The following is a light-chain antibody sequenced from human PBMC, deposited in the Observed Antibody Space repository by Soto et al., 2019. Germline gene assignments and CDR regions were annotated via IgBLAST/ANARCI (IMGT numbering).Light chain of an antibody. CDR2: GAS. J-gene: IGKJ1*01. CDR3: QQYNNWPRT. CDR1: QSVSNN. V-gene: IGKV3-15*01. Sequence: ESVLTQSPGTLSLSPGERATLSCRASQSVSNNYLAWYQQKPGQAPRLLIYGASTRATGIPARFSGSGSGTEFTLTINSLQSEDFAVYYCQQYNNWPRTFGQGTKVDIK.